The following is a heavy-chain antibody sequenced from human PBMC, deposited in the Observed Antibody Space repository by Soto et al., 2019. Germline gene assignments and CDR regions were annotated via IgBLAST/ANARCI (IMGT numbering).Heavy chain of an antibody. CDR3: ARGPPMATITFFAY. D-gene: IGHD5-12*01. J-gene: IGHJ4*02. Sequence: LRLSCAASGFPFSSYSMNWVRQAPGKGLEWVSSISSSSYIYYADSLQGRFTISRDNAKNSLYLQMNSLRAEDTAVYYCARGPPMATITFFAYWGQGTLVTVS. CDR2: ISSSSYI. V-gene: IGHV3-21*01. CDR1: GFPFSSYS.